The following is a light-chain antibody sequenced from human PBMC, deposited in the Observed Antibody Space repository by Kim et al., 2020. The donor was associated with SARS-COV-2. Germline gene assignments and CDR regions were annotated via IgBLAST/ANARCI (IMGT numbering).Light chain of an antibody. CDR3: CSYAGGSTHVV. CDR2: EVF. V-gene: IGLV2-23*02. CDR1: SSDVGSYNL. J-gene: IGLJ2*01. Sequence: QSITISCTGTSSDVGSYNLVSWYQQYPGKAPKLMIYEVFKRPSGVSNRFSGSKSGNTASLTISGLQAEDEADYYCCSYAGGSTHVVFGGGTQLTVL.